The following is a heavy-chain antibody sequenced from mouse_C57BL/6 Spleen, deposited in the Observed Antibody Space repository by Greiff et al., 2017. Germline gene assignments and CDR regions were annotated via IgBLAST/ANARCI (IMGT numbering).Heavy chain of an antibody. Sequence: EVQLVESGGDLVKPGGSLKLSCAASGFTFSSYGMSWVRQTPDKRLEWVATISSGGSYTFYPDSVKGRFTISRDNAKNTLYLQMSSLKSEDTAMYYCARRENDYLGYLDYWGQGTTLTVSS. J-gene: IGHJ2*01. CDR3: ARRENDYLGYLDY. V-gene: IGHV5-6*01. CDR1: GFTFSSYG. D-gene: IGHD2-4*01. CDR2: ISSGGSYT.